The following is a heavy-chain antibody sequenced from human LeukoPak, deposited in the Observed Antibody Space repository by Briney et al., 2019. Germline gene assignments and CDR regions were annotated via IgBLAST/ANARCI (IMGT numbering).Heavy chain of an antibody. V-gene: IGHV1-46*01. Sequence: ASLKVSCKASGHTFTSYYMHWGRKAPGQGLKWMGIINPSAGNTIYAQKFQGRITMTRDTSTSTVYMELSSLRSEDTAVYYCARSKTIFGVVMPGDPFSGSRDWGQGTLVTVSS. CDR2: INPSAGNT. D-gene: IGHD3-3*01. CDR1: GHTFTSYY. CDR3: ARSKTIFGVVMPGDPFSGSRD. J-gene: IGHJ4*02.